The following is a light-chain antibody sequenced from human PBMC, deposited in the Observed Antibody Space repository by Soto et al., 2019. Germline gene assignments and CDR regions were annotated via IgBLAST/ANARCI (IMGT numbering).Light chain of an antibody. V-gene: IGLV2-14*01. CDR3: SSYTSSSTLV. J-gene: IGLJ3*02. CDR2: DVS. CDR1: SSDVGGYNY. Sequence: QSALTQPASVSGSPGQSITISCTGTSSDVGGYNYVSWYQQHPGNAPKLMIYDVSNRPSGVSNRFSGSKSGNTASLTISGLQAEDEADYYGSSYTSSSTLVFGGGTKLTVL.